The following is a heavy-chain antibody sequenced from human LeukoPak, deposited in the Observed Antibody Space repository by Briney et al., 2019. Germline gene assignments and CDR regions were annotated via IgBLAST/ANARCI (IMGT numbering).Heavy chain of an antibody. V-gene: IGHV4-39*02. J-gene: IGHJ4*02. CDR1: GYSISSSSYY. CDR2: IYYSGST. CDR3: AREGRIYSSRSLDY. Sequence: SETLSLTCTVSGYSISSSSYYWGWIRQPPGKGLEWIGSIYYSGSTYYNPSLKSRVTISVDTSKNQFSLKLSSVTAADTAVYYCAREGRIYSSRSLDYWGQGTLVTVSS. D-gene: IGHD6-13*01.